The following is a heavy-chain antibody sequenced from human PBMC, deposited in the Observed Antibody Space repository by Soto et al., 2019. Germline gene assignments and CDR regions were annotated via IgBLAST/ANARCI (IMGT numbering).Heavy chain of an antibody. CDR2: ISDDGSNK. Sequence: GGSLRLSCAASGFTFSNYGMHWVREAPGKGLEWVAFISDDGSNKYYADSMKGRFTMSRDNSKSTLYLQMNSLRVEDTAVYYCTKRRNVLRFLEWSSGMEVWGQGTTVTVSS. CDR1: GFTFSNYG. J-gene: IGHJ6*02. CDR3: TKRRNVLRFLEWSSGMEV. V-gene: IGHV3-30*18. D-gene: IGHD3-3*01.